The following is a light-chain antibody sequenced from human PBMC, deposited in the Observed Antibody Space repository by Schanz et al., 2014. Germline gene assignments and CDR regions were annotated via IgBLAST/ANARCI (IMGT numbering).Light chain of an antibody. CDR2: DVD. V-gene: IGLV2-14*01. Sequence: QSALTQPRSVSGSPGQSVTISCTGTSSDVGGYDYVSWYQQHPGKAPKFMIYDVDNRPSGVSNRFSGSKSGNTASLPISGLQAEDEADYYCSSYTSSSTLVFGGGTKLTVL. CDR1: SSDVGGYDY. J-gene: IGLJ2*01. CDR3: SSYTSSSTLV.